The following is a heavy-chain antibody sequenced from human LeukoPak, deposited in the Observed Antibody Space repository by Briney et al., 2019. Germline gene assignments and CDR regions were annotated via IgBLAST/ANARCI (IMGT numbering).Heavy chain of an antibody. Sequence: GASVTVSCKASGYTFANYGISWVRQAPGQGLEWMGWISAKNGNTKYAQKLQGRVIMTTDTSTSTAYMELRSLRSDDTAVYYCATTYCSDGSCYWFSLDYWGQGTLVTVSS. V-gene: IGHV1-18*01. J-gene: IGHJ4*02. D-gene: IGHD2-15*01. CDR3: ATTYCSDGSCYWFSLDY. CDR1: GYTFANYG. CDR2: ISAKNGNT.